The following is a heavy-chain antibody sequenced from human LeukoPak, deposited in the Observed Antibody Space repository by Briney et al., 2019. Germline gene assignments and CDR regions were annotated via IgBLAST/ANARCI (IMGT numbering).Heavy chain of an antibody. CDR1: GYSISSGYY. D-gene: IGHD2-15*01. Sequence: PSETLSLTCAVSGYSISSGYYWGWIRQPPGKGLEWIGSIYHSGSTYYNPSLQSRVTISVDTSKNQFSLKLSSVTAADTAVYYCAGTYCSGGSCYSELYYYYGMDVCGKGTTVTVSS. CDR2: IYHSGST. CDR3: AGTYCSGGSCYSELYYYYGMDV. J-gene: IGHJ6*04. V-gene: IGHV4-38-2*01.